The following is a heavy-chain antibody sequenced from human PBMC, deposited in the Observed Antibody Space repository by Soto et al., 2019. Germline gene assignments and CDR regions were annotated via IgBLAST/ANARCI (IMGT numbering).Heavy chain of an antibody. D-gene: IGHD3-10*01. J-gene: IGHJ5*02. V-gene: IGHV3-33*01. CDR1: GFTFSSYG. CDR2: IWYDGSNK. Sequence: QVQLVESGGGVVQPGRSLRLSCAASGFTFSSYGMHWVRQAPGKGLEWVAVIWYDGSNKYYADSVKGRFTISRDNSKNTLYLQMNSLRVEDTAVYYCARGSHVTMVRGNINPWGQGTLVTVSS. CDR3: ARGSHVTMVRGNINP.